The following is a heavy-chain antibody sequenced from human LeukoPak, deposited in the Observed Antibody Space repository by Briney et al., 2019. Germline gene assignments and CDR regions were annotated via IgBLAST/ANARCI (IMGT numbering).Heavy chain of an antibody. CDR3: ASLYYDSSGSLKP. D-gene: IGHD3-22*01. CDR2: INPNSGGT. J-gene: IGHJ5*02. CDR1: GYTFTGYY. V-gene: IGHV1-2*02. Sequence: ASVKVSCKASGYTFTGYYIHWVRQAPGQGLEWMGWINPNSGGTNYAQKFQGRVTMTRDTSISTAYMELSRLRSDDTAVYYCASLYYDSSGSLKPWGQGTLVTVSS.